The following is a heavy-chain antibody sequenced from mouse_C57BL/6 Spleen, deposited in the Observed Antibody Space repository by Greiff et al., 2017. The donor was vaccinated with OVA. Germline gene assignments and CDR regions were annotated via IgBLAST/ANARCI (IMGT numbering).Heavy chain of an antibody. D-gene: IGHD2-1*01. CDR1: GYTFTSYG. V-gene: IGHV1-81*01. J-gene: IGHJ2*01. CDR3: AREGIYYGTLYYFDY. CDR2: IYPRSGNT. Sequence: VQLQESGAELARPGASVKLSCKASGYTFTSYGISWVKQRTGQGLEWIGEIYPRSGNTYYNEKFKGKATLTADKSSSTAYMELRSLTSEDSAVYFCAREGIYYGTLYYFDYWGQGTTLTVSS.